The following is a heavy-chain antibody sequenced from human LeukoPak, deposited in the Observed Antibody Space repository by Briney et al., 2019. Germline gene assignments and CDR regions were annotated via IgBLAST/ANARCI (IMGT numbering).Heavy chain of an antibody. D-gene: IGHD2-15*01. CDR1: GSTFNNYN. V-gene: IGHV3-21*01. J-gene: IGHJ3*02. CDR3: ARPTWSYNAFDI. Sequence: PGGSLRLSCTASGSTFNNYNLNWVRQAPGKGLEWVSSISSSSTYIYYADSVKGRFTVSRDNAKSSVYLQMNSLRSEDTAVYYCARPTWSYNAFDIWGRGTLVTVSS. CDR2: ISSSSTYI.